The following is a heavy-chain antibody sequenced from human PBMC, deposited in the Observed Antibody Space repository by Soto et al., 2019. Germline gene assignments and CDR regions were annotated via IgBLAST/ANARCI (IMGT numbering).Heavy chain of an antibody. D-gene: IGHD3-16*01. CDR2: IFYSGST. Sequence: QVQLQESGPGLVKPSETLSLTCTVSGGSISSYYWSWIRQPPGKGLVWIGFIFYSGSTSYYPSLKSRVTTSIHTSEYQFSLKLNSVTAADTAVYYCASMIVDPVLSFDSLGQGTLVAVSS. CDR3: ASMIVDPVLSFDS. CDR1: GGSISSYY. J-gene: IGHJ5*01. V-gene: IGHV4-59*01.